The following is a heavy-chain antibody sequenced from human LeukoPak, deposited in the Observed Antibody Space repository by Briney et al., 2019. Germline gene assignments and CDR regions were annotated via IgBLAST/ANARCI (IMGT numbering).Heavy chain of an antibody. J-gene: IGHJ4*02. CDR1: GGSISSGGYY. CDR3: ARGGRWVAAIDY. V-gene: IGHV4-30-2*01. CDR2: IYHSGST. D-gene: IGHD6-25*01. Sequence: PSETLSLTCTVSGGSISSGGYYWSWIRQPPGKGLEWIGYIYHSGSTYYNPSLKSRVTISVDRSKNQFSLKLSSVTAADTAVYYCARGGRWVAAIDYWGQGTLVTVSS.